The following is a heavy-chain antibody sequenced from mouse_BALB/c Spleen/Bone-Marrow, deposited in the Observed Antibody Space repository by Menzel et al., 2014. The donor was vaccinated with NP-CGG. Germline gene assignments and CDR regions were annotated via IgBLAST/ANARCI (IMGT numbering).Heavy chain of an antibody. D-gene: IGHD2-3*01. CDR2: IRNKANGYTT. Sequence: EVQVVESGGGLVQPGGSLRLSCATSGFTFTDYYMSWVRQPPGKALEWLGFIRNKANGYTTEYSASVKGRLTVSRDNSQSILYLQMNTLRAEDSATYYCARYDVYYYFDYWGQGTALTVSS. J-gene: IGHJ2*01. CDR1: GFTFTDYY. V-gene: IGHV7-3*02. CDR3: ARYDVYYYFDY.